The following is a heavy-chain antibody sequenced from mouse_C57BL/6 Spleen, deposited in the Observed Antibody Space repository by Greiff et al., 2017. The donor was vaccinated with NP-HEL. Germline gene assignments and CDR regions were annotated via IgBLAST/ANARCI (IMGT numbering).Heavy chain of an antibody. Sequence: EVQGVESGPELVKPGASVKISCKASGYSFTGYYMNWVKQSPEKSLEWIGEINPSTGGTTYNQKFKAKATLTVDKSSSTAYMQLKSLTSEDSAVYYCARSRDWDGRYFDVWGTGTTVTVSS. J-gene: IGHJ1*03. CDR2: INPSTGGT. CDR3: ARSRDWDGRYFDV. V-gene: IGHV1-42*01. CDR1: GYSFTGYY. D-gene: IGHD4-1*01.